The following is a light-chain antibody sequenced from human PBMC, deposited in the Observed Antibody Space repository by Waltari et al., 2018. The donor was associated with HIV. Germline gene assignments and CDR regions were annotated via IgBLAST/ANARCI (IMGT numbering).Light chain of an antibody. CDR1: ELGDRY. J-gene: IGLJ2*01. Sequence: YGLTQAPSVSVSLGQTASITCSGDELGDRYASWYQQKPGQSPVLVIYEDNKRPSGIPERFSGANSGNTATLTISGTQARDEADYYCQAWDKTVVFGGGTKLTVV. CDR3: QAWDKTVV. V-gene: IGLV3-1*01. CDR2: EDN.